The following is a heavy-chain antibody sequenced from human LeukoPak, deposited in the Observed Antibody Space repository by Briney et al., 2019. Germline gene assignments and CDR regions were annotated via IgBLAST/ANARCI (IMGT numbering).Heavy chain of an antibody. D-gene: IGHD3-22*01. CDR1: GFTFDDYA. J-gene: IGHJ4*02. CDR2: ISGDGGST. Sequence: GGSLRLSCAASGFTFDDYAMHWVRQAPGKGLEWVSLISGDGGSTYYADSVKGRFTISRDNSKNSLYLQMNSLRTEDTTLYYCATLSSEGFDYWGQGTLVTVSS. V-gene: IGHV3-43*02. CDR3: ATLSSEGFDY.